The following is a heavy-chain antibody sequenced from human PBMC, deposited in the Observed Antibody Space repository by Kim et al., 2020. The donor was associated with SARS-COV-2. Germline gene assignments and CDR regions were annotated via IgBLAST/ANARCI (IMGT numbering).Heavy chain of an antibody. CDR3: ASRYCSSTSCPDYYFDY. V-gene: IGHV4-39*07. CDR2: IYYSGST. Sequence: SETLSLTCTVSGGSISSSSYYWGWIRQPPGKGLEWIGSIYYSGSTYYNPSLKSRVTISVDTSKNQFSLKLSSVTAADTAVYYCASRYCSSTSCPDYYFDYWGQGTLVTVSS. J-gene: IGHJ4*02. CDR1: GGSISSSSYY. D-gene: IGHD2-2*01.